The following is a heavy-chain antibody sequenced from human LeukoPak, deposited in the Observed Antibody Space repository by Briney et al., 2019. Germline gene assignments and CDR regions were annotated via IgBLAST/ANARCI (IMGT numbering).Heavy chain of an antibody. CDR1: GFTFSDHY. J-gene: IGHJ4*02. Sequence: AGGSLRLACAASGFTFSDHYMRWIRQARGKGLEWVSYISSSGSTIYYADSVKGRFPISRDNAKNSLYLQMNSLRADDTGVYYGAREGVDGSGSYPAFDYWGEGTLVTVSS. V-gene: IGHV3-11*04. D-gene: IGHD3-10*01. CDR3: AREGVDGSGSYPAFDY. CDR2: ISSSGSTI.